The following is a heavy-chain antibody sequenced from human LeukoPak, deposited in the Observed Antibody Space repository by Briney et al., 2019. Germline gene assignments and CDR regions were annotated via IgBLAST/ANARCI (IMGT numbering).Heavy chain of an antibody. CDR2: IYTSGST. CDR1: GGSISSGSYY. D-gene: IGHD6-13*01. Sequence: PSQTLSLTCTVSGGSISSGSYYWSWIRQPAGKGLEWIGRIYTSGSTNYNPSLKSRVTISVDTSKNQFSLKLSSVTAADTAVYYCARDSSSFIEAFDIWGQGTMVTVSS. J-gene: IGHJ3*02. V-gene: IGHV4-61*02. CDR3: ARDSSSFIEAFDI.